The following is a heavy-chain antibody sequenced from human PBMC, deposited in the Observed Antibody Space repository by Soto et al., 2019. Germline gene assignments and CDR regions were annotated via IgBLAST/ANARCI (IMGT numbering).Heavy chain of an antibody. CDR3: ARAGGYDSRVY. D-gene: IGHD5-12*01. V-gene: IGHV4-4*02. Sequence: PSETLSLTCVVSGGTISSIDWWSWVRQPPGKGMEWIGEIEESGRTNYNPSLMSRVSMTIDISRNQLTLHPTSVPAADTAVYYCARAGGYDSRVYWGKGTLVT. CDR1: GGTISSIDW. CDR2: IEESGRT. J-gene: IGHJ4*02.